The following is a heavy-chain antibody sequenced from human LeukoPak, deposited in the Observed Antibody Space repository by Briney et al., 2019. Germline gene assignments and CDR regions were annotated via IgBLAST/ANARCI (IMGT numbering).Heavy chain of an antibody. D-gene: IGHD4-11*01. V-gene: IGHV3-64*01. J-gene: IGHJ4*02. CDR1: GFSFSAAW. CDR2: ISSNGGST. CDR3: ARGLTTVTTPFDY. Sequence: GGSLRLSCEASGFSFSAAWMTWVRQAPGKGLEYVSAISSNGGSTYYANSVKGRFTISRDNSKNTLYLQMGSLRAEDMAVYYCARGLTTVTTPFDYWGQGTLVTVSS.